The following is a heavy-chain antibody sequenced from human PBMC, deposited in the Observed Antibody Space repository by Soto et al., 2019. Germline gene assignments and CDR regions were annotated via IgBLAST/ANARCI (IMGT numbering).Heavy chain of an antibody. V-gene: IGHV1-8*01. Sequence: ASVKVSCKASGYTFTNSDINWVRQAPGQGLEWMGWMNPDSGHAAYAQKFQGRVTLTTSTSTSTVYMEMRSLGSEETAVYYCARRPHCSGGICYYGVDNWG. J-gene: IGHJ6*02. CDR2: MNPDSGHA. CDR3: ARRPHCSGGICYYGVDN. CDR1: GYTFTNSD. D-gene: IGHD6-25*01.